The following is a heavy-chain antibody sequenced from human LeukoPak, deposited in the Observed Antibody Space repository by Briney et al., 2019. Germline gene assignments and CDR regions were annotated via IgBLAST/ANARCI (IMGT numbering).Heavy chain of an antibody. V-gene: IGHV1-69*13. J-gene: IGHJ5*02. D-gene: IGHD6-13*01. CDR3: ARVGSAAAGPAYFNGFDP. CDR2: IIPIFGTA. CDR1: GGIFSSYV. Sequence: ASVKVCCKASGGIFSSYVISWVRQAPGRGLECMGGIIPIFGTANYAQTFQGRVTITANESTSTAYMELSSLRSEDTAGYYCARVGSAAAGPAYFNGFDPWGQGTMVTVA.